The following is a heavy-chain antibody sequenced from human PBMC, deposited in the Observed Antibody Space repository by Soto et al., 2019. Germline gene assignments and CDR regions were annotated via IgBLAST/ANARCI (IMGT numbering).Heavy chain of an antibody. J-gene: IGHJ6*02. D-gene: IGHD3-22*01. V-gene: IGHV4-59*01. CDR2: IYYSGST. CDR3: ARAQLYYDSSGYYYVGHDGMDV. CDR1: GGSISSYY. Sequence: SETLSLTCTVSGGSISSYYWSWIRQPPGKGLEWIGYIYYSGSTNYNPSLKSRVTISVDTSKNQFSLKLSSVTAADTAMYYCARAQLYYDSSGYYYVGHDGMDVWGQGTTVTVSS.